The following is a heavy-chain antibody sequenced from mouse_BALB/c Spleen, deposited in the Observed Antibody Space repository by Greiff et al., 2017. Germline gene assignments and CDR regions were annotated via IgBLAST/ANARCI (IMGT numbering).Heavy chain of an antibody. Sequence: EVKLVESGGGLVQPGGSLKLSCAASGFTFSSYAMSWVRQTPEKRLEWVATISSGGSYTYYPDSVKGRFTISRDNAKNTLYLQMSSLRSEDTAMYYCAREDRYNYFDYWGQGTTLTVSA. CDR2: ISSGGSYT. CDR1: GFTFSSYA. J-gene: IGHJ2*01. D-gene: IGHD2-14*01. CDR3: AREDRYNYFDY. V-gene: IGHV5-9-3*01.